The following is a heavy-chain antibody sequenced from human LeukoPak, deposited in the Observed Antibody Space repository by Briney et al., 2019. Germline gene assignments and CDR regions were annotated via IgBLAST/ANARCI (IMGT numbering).Heavy chain of an antibody. CDR3: ARDANDCSGGSCYLASYYYYGMDV. CDR2: IWYDGSNK. D-gene: IGHD2-15*01. V-gene: IGHV3-33*01. J-gene: IGHJ6*02. Sequence: GGSLRLSCAASGFTFSSYGMHWVRQAPGKGLEWVAVIWYDGSNKYYADSVKGRFTISRDNSKNTLYLQMNSLRAEDTAVYYCARDANDCSGGSCYLASYYYYGMDVWGQGTTVTVSS. CDR1: GFTFSSYG.